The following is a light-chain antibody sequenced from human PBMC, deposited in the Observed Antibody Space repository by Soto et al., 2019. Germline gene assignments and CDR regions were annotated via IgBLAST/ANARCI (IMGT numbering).Light chain of an antibody. J-gene: IGKJ5*01. CDR3: QQYESLPLT. Sequence: DTQMTQSPSSQSTSVVYKLTISCXASQDINKNLIWYQQKPGKAPKLLIYDASDLETGVPSRFSGSGSGTGFTFTISSLQPEDFATYYCQQYESLPLTFGQGTRLEIK. CDR2: DAS. CDR1: QDINKN. V-gene: IGKV1-33*01.